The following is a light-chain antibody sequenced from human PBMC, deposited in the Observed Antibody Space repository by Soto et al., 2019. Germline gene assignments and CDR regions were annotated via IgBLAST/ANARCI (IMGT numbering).Light chain of an antibody. CDR2: YDS. V-gene: IGLV3-21*04. CDR1: NLGNKR. Sequence: SYELTQPPSVSVAPEKTATITCGGNNLGNKRVHWYRQKPGQAPVLLISYDSDRPSGIPERFSGSNSENTATLTISRVEAGDEADYYCQVWDIMTDNYVFGRGTKVTVL. CDR3: QVWDIMTDNYV. J-gene: IGLJ1*01.